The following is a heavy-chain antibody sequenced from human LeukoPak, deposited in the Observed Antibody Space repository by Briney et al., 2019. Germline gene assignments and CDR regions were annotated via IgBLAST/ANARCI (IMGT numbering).Heavy chain of an antibody. D-gene: IGHD2-15*01. CDR1: GFTFDDYA. CDR2: ISWNSAII. J-gene: IGHJ4*02. CDR3: AKAGAVVVVAAKYFDY. Sequence: GGSLRLSCEASGFTFDDYAMHWVRQAPGKGLEWVSSISWNSAIIGNADSVQGRFTISRDNSKNTLYLQMNSLRAEDTAVYYCAKAGAVVVVAAKYFDYWGQGTLVTVSS. V-gene: IGHV3-9*01.